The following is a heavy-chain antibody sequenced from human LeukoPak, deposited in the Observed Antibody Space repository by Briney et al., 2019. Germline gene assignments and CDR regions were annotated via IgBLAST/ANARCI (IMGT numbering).Heavy chain of an antibody. J-gene: IGHJ4*02. D-gene: IGHD1-26*01. Sequence: GGSLRLSCAASGFTFSSYAMHWVRQAPGKGLEWVAVISYDGSNKYYADSVKGRLTISRDNSKNTLYLQMNSLRAEDTAVYYCARVRKWELRRVFDYWGQGTLVTVSS. V-gene: IGHV3-30-3*01. CDR3: ARVRKWELRRVFDY. CDR2: ISYDGSNK. CDR1: GFTFSSYA.